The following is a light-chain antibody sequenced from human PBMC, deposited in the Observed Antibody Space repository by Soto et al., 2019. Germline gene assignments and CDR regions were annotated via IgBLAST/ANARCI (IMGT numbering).Light chain of an antibody. J-gene: IGLJ1*01. CDR2: EVS. CDR1: SSDVGGYNY. Sequence: QSALTQPPSASGSPGQAVTISCTGTSSDVGGYNYVSWYQQHPGKAPKVMIYEVSKRPSGVPDRFSGSKSDNTASLTVSGLQAEDEADYYCSSYAGGTYVFGSGTKVTVL. V-gene: IGLV2-8*01. CDR3: SSYAGGTYV.